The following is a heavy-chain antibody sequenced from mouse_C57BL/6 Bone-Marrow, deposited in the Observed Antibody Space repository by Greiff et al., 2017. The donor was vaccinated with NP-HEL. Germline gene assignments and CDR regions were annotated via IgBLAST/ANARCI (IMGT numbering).Heavy chain of an antibody. CDR2: INPSTGGT. J-gene: IGHJ2*01. Sequence: VQLQQSGPELVKPGASVKISCKASGYSFTGYYMNWVKQSPEKSLEWIGEINPSTGGTTSNQKFKAKATLTVDKSSSTAYMQLKSLTSEDSAVYYCAREDYSNYDYWGQGTTLTVSS. V-gene: IGHV1-42*01. CDR1: GYSFTGYY. CDR3: AREDYSNYDY. D-gene: IGHD2-5*01.